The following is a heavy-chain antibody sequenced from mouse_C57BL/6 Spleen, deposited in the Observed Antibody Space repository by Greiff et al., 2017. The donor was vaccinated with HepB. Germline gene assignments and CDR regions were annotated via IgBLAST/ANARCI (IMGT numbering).Heavy chain of an antibody. D-gene: IGHD2-5*01. J-gene: IGHJ1*03. V-gene: IGHV8-12*01. CDR1: GFSLSTSGMG. CDR3: ARRALYYSNYDWYFDV. CDR2: IYWDDDK. Sequence: QVTLKASGPGILQSSQTLSLTCSFSGFSLSTSGMGVSWIRQPSGKGLEWLAHIYWDDDKRYNPSLNSRLTISKDTSRNQVFIKITSVDTADTATYYFARRALYYSNYDWYFDVWGTGTTVTVSS.